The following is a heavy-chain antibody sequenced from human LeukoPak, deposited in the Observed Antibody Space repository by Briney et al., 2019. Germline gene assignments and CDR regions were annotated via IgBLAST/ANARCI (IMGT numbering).Heavy chain of an antibody. D-gene: IGHD4-17*01. CDR2: IYYSGST. CDR1: GVSISRGGYY. J-gene: IGHJ4*02. Sequence: PSQTLSLTCTVSGVSISRGGYYWSWIRQHPGKGLEWIGYIYYSGSTYYNPSLKSRVTISVDTSKNQFSLKLTSVTAADTAVYYCARGYGEDEYFDYWGQGTLVTVSS. V-gene: IGHV4-31*03. CDR3: ARGYGEDEYFDY.